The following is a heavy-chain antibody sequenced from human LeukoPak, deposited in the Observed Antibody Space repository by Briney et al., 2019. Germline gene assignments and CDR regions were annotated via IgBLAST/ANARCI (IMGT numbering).Heavy chain of an antibody. CDR2: IDDDGSAT. V-gene: IGHV3-74*01. J-gene: IGHJ4*02. CDR1: GFIVSSYW. Sequence: GGSPRLSCEASGFIVSSYWMPWVRQAPGKGLVWVSRIDDDGSATAYADSVKGRFIISRDDAKNTVYLQMNSLRAEDTAMYYCIRSGGWPGFWGQGTLVTVSS. CDR3: IRSGGWPGF. D-gene: IGHD6-19*01.